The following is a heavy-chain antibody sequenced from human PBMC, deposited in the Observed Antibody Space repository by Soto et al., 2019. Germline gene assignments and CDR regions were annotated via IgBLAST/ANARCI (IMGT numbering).Heavy chain of an antibody. CDR3: AREYSSAPDY. CDR1: GGSISSSSYY. J-gene: IGHJ4*02. D-gene: IGHD6-25*01. CDR2: IYYSGST. Sequence: QLQLQESGPGLVKPSETLSLTCTVSGGSISSSSYYWGWIRQPPGKGLEWIGSIYYSGSTFYSPSLRSRVTISVDTSKIQFSLRGSSVTAADTAVYYCAREYSSAPDYWGQGTLVTVSS. V-gene: IGHV4-39*02.